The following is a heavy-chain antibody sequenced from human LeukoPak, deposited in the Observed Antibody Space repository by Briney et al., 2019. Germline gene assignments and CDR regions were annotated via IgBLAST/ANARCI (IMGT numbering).Heavy chain of an antibody. CDR1: GFTFSGYA. Sequence: GGSLRLSCAASGFTFSGYAMSWVRQAPGQGLEWVSSIGSDNKPHYSESVKGRFAISRDNSKSMLFLQLNSLRAEDTALYYCARDLHYYVAKDVWGQGTTVTVSS. D-gene: IGHD3-10*02. J-gene: IGHJ6*02. CDR3: ARDLHYYVAKDV. CDR2: IGSDNKP. V-gene: IGHV3-23*01.